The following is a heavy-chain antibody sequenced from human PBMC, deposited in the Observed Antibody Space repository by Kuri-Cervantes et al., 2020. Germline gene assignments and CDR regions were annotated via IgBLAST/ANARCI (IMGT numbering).Heavy chain of an antibody. CDR3: SRDVGYCSSTSCFSWFDP. CDR2: IYYSGST. J-gene: IGHJ5*02. V-gene: IGHV4-59*01. Sequence: ESLKISCTVSGGSISSYYWSWIRQPPGKGLEWIGYIYYSGSTNYNPSLKSRVTITGDTSKNQFSLKLSSVTAADTAVYYCSRDVGYCSSTSCFSWFDPWGQGTLVTVSS. CDR1: GGSISSYY. D-gene: IGHD2-2*01.